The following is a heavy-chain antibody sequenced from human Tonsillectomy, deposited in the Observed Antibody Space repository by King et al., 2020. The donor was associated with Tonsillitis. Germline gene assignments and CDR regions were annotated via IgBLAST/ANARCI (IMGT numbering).Heavy chain of an antibody. D-gene: IGHD1-26*01. V-gene: IGHV4-61*02. J-gene: IGHJ3*02. CDR2: VYTPGRS. CDR1: GGSITSSSHY. CDR3: AREISGSPTYGSAFDI. Sequence: HVQLQESGPGLVKPSQTLSLTCTVSGGSITSSSHYWSWIRQPAGKALEWIGRVYTPGRSNCNPSLTSRVPMSVDTSKGQLSLILSSVTAADTAVYFCAREISGSPTYGSAFDIWGQGTMVTVSP.